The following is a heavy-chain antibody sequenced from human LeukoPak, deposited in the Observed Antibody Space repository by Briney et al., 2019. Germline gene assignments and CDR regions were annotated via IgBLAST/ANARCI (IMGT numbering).Heavy chain of an antibody. CDR2: IYNGVNT. J-gene: IGHJ5*02. CDR1: GASVSSASY. Sequence: SETLSLTCTVSGASVSSASYWSWIRQPPGKGVEWIAHIYNGVNTNYNPSLKSRVTISVDTSKNQFSLRLNSVTAADTAVYYCARARDYFNWFDPWGQGTLVTVSS. D-gene: IGHD2/OR15-2a*01. CDR3: ARARDYFNWFDP. V-gene: IGHV4-61*01.